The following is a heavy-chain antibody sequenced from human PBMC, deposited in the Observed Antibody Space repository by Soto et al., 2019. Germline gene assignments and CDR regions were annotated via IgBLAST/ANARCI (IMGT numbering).Heavy chain of an antibody. Sequence: PSQTLSRTCSISVDSVSSNSAACNFIKQSPSRGLYWLGRTYYRSKWYNDYAVSVKSRITINPDTSKNQFSLQLNSVTPEDTAVYYCARSGVIVVVPAAIDAFDIWGQGTMVTVSS. J-gene: IGHJ3*02. V-gene: IGHV6-1*01. CDR3: ARSGVIVVVPAAIDAFDI. CDR1: VDSVSSNSAA. CDR2: TYYRSKWYN. D-gene: IGHD2-2*01.